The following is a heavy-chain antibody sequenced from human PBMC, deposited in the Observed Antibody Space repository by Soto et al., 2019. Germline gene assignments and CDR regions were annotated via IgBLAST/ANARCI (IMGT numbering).Heavy chain of an antibody. V-gene: IGHV4-38-2*01. D-gene: IGHD3-10*01. CDR1: GYSISSGYY. J-gene: IGHJ4*02. CDR3: ARVSSSYGTGNYFDY. CDR2: IYHSGST. Sequence: PSETLSLTCAVSGYSISSGYYWGWIRRPPGKGLEWIGSIYHSGSTYYNPSLKSRVTISVDTSKNQFSLKLSSVTAADTAVYYCARVSSSYGTGNYFDYWGQGTLVTVSS.